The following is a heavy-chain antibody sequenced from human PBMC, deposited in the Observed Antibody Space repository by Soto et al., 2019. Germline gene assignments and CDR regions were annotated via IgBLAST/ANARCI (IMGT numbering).Heavy chain of an antibody. CDR3: ASSTYYYDSSGYYFTSFDY. CDR2: IIPIFGTA. CDR1: GGTFSSYA. D-gene: IGHD3-22*01. V-gene: IGHV1-69*12. J-gene: IGHJ4*02. Sequence: QVQLVQSGAEVKKPGSSVKVSCKASGGTFSSYAISWVRQAPGQGLEWMGGIIPIFGTANYAQKFQGRVTITADESTSTACMELSGLRSEDTAVYYCASSTYYYDSSGYYFTSFDYWGQGTLVTVSS.